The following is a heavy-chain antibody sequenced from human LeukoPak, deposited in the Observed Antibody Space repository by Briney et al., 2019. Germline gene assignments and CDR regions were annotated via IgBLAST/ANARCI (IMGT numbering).Heavy chain of an antibody. CDR2: IYSGGST. V-gene: IGHV3-53*01. CDR3: AKSLGGDYGSGSYYVVFDS. D-gene: IGHD3-10*01. CDR1: GFTVSSNY. Sequence: HPGGSLRLSCAASGFTVSSNYMSWVRQAPGKGLEWVSVIYSGGSTYYADSVKGRFTISRDTSKNTLWLQMNSLRVDDTALYYCAKSLGGDYGSGSYYVVFDSWGQGTLVTVSS. J-gene: IGHJ4*02.